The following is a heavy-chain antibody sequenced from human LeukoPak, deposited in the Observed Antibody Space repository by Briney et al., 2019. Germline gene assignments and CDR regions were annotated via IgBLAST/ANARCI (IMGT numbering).Heavy chain of an antibody. CDR1: GGSFSGYY. Sequence: SETLSLTCAVYGGSFSGYYWSWIRQPPGKGLEWIGEINHSGSTNYNPSLKSRVTMSVDTSKNQFSLKLTSMTAADTAVYFCARDKLYLAKGLFDYWGQGTLVTVSS. V-gene: IGHV4-34*01. CDR3: ARDKLYLAKGLFDY. J-gene: IGHJ4*02. D-gene: IGHD2-15*01. CDR2: INHSGST.